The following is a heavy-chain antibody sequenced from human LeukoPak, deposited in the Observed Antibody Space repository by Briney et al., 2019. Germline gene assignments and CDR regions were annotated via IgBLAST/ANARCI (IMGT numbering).Heavy chain of an antibody. J-gene: IGHJ4*02. Sequence: GGSLRLSCAASGFTFSSYAMHWVRQAPGKGLEWVAVISYDGSNKYYADSVKGRFTVSRDNAKNMLYLQMNSLRAEDTAVYYCTRGWGLGELAVASFDSWGQGTLVTVSS. CDR3: TRGWGLGELAVASFDS. CDR1: GFTFSSYA. D-gene: IGHD6-19*01. CDR2: ISYDGSNK. V-gene: IGHV3-30*04.